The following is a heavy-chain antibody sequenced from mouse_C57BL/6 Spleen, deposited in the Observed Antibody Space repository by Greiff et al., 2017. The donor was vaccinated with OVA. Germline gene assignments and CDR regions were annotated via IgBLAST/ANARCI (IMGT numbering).Heavy chain of an antibody. J-gene: IGHJ1*03. D-gene: IGHD2-4*01. CDR1: GYTFTSYW. CDR2: IDPSDSDT. Sequence: QVQLQQPGAELVRPGSSVKLSCKASGYTFTSYWMHWVKQRPIQGLEWIGNIDPSDSDTPSNQKFKDKATLTVDKSSSTAYMQLSRLTSEDAAVYYSARGDYDGYFDVWGTGTTVTVSS. V-gene: IGHV1-52*01. CDR3: ARGDYDGYFDV.